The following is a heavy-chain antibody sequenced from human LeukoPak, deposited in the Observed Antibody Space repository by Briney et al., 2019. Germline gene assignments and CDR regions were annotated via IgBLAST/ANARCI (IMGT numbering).Heavy chain of an antibody. D-gene: IGHD3-9*01. CDR2: INPNSGGT. Sequence: ASVKVSCKASGYSFTGYYIHWVRQAPGQGLEWMGWINPNSGGTNYAQKFQGRVTMTRDTSISTAYMELSRLRSDDTAVYYCARDYYDILTIDYWGQGTLVTVSS. J-gene: IGHJ4*02. CDR1: GYSFTGYY. V-gene: IGHV1-2*02. CDR3: ARDYYDILTIDY.